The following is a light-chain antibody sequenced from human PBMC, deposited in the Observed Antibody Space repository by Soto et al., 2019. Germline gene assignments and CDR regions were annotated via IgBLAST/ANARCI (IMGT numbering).Light chain of an antibody. CDR2: AAS. CDR3: QQSYSTPLT. J-gene: IGKJ3*01. CDR1: PSISSY. Sequence: DIQMTQSPSSLSASVGDRVTITCRASPSISSYLNWYQQKPGKAPKLLIYAASRLQSGVPSRFSGSGSGTDFTLTISSLQPEDFATYYCQQSYSTPLTFGPGTKVHIK. V-gene: IGKV1-39*01.